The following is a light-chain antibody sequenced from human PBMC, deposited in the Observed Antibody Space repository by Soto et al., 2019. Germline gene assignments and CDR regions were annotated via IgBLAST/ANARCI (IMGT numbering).Light chain of an antibody. V-gene: IGKV3-15*01. CDR3: QQYKDWPPWT. CDR2: GAS. CDR1: PSISDN. Sequence: EILLRQSQATLCVSPGESAPLSCLVSPSISDNLAWYQQKPGQAPRLLIYGASTRATGIPARSSCSGSGTEFTLTISSLQSEDFAVYYCQQYKDWPPWTFGQGTRLEIK. J-gene: IGKJ5*01.